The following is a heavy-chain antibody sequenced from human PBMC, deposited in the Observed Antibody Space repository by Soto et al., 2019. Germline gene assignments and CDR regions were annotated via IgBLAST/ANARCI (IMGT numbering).Heavy chain of an antibody. Sequence: SETLSLTCTVSGGSISSGGYYWSWIRQHPGKGLEWIGYIYYSGSTYHNPSLKSRVTISVDTSKNQFSLKLSSVTAADTAVYYCERVPVSRCFDSWGQGTLVTVSS. V-gene: IGHV4-31*03. CDR1: GGSISSGGYY. CDR3: ERVPVSRCFDS. D-gene: IGHD3-3*01. J-gene: IGHJ4*02. CDR2: IYYSGST.